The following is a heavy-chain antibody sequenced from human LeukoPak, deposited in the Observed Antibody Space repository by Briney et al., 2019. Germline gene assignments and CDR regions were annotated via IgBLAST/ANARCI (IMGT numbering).Heavy chain of an antibody. CDR2: ISTYNGNT. Sequence: ASVTVSCMASGYTFTSYGISWVRQAPGQGLEWMGWISTYNGNTNYAQKLQGRVTMTTDTSTSTAYMELRSLRSDDTAVYYCARGGSGSYYNVDDGFDYWGQGTLVTVSS. V-gene: IGHV1-18*01. CDR1: GYTFTSYG. CDR3: ARGGSGSYYNVDDGFDY. D-gene: IGHD3-10*01. J-gene: IGHJ4*02.